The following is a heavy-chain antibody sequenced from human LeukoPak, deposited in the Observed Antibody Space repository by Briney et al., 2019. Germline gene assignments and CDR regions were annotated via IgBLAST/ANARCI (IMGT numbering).Heavy chain of an antibody. J-gene: IGHJ5*02. Sequence: PSETLSLTCAVYGGSFSGYYWSWIRQPPGKGLEWIGEINHSGSTNYNPSLKSRVTISVDTSKNQFSLKLSSVTAADTAVYYCARTRRYYGSGSYYNGDWFDPWGQGTLVTVSS. CDR1: GGSFSGYY. V-gene: IGHV4-34*01. CDR2: INHSGST. CDR3: ARTRRYYGSGSYYNGDWFDP. D-gene: IGHD3-10*01.